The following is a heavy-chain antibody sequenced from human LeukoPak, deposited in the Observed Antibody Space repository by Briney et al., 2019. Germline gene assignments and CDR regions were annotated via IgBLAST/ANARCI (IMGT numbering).Heavy chain of an antibody. Sequence: GGFLRLSCAASGFTFSSYAMSWVRQAPGRGLEWVSAISGSGGSTYYADSVKGRFTISRDNSKNTLYLQMNSLRAEDTAVYYCAKDLIPYYDILTGPPGDAFDIWGQGTMVTVSS. J-gene: IGHJ3*02. CDR2: ISGSGGST. V-gene: IGHV3-23*01. CDR1: GFTFSSYA. CDR3: AKDLIPYYDILTGPPGDAFDI. D-gene: IGHD3-9*01.